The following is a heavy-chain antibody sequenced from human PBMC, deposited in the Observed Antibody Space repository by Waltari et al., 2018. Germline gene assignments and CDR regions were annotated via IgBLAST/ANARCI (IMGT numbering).Heavy chain of an antibody. Sequence: QVQLQESGPGLVKPLQTLSLTCTVSGGSISSGGYYWSWIRQHPGKGLEWIGYIDYSGSTYYNPSLKSRVTISVDTSKNQCSLKLSSVTAADTAVYYCASHSSSWYQTFDYWGQGTLVTVSS. D-gene: IGHD6-13*01. CDR1: GGSISSGGYY. J-gene: IGHJ4*02. V-gene: IGHV4-31*03. CDR3: ASHSSSWYQTFDY. CDR2: IDYSGST.